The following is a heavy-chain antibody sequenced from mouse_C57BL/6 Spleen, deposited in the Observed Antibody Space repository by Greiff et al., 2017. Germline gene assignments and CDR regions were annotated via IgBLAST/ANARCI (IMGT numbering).Heavy chain of an antibody. D-gene: IGHD1-2*01. CDR3: AKNYSGHAMDY. V-gene: IGHV1-82*01. CDR1: GYAFSSSW. CDR2: IYPGDGDT. J-gene: IGHJ4*01. Sequence: VQLQQSGPELVKPGASVKISCKASGYAFSSSWMNWVKQRPGKGLEWIGRIYPGDGDTNYNGKFKGKATLTADKSSSTAYMQLSSLTSEDSAVYFCAKNYSGHAMDYRGQGTPVTVSS.